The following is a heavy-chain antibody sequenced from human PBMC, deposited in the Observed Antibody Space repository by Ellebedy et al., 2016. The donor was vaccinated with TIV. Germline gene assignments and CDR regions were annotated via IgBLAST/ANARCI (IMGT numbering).Heavy chain of an antibody. D-gene: IGHD5-18*01. CDR1: GFTFSSYG. CDR3: ARNSMVTWNDY. J-gene: IGHJ4*02. CDR2: IWYDGTTK. V-gene: IGHV3-33*08. Sequence: PGGSLRLSCETSGFTFSSYGMHWVRQAPGKGLEWLAVIWYDGTTKYYADSVTGRVTISRDTSNNTLYLPMKSLRVEDTAVYYCARNSMVTWNDYWGQGTLVTVSS.